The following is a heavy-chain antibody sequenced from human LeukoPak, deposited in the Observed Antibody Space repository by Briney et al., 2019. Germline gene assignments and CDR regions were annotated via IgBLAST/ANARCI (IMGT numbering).Heavy chain of an antibody. D-gene: IGHD2-2*01. CDR3: ATGIFRYCSSTSCYFPFDY. Sequence: ASVKVSCKVSGYTLTELSMHWVRQAPGKGLERMGGFDPEDGETIYAQKFQGRVTMTEDTSTDTAYMELSSLRSEDTAVYYCATGIFRYCSSTSCYFPFDYWGQGTLVTVSS. CDR2: FDPEDGET. J-gene: IGHJ4*02. V-gene: IGHV1-24*01. CDR1: GYTLTELS.